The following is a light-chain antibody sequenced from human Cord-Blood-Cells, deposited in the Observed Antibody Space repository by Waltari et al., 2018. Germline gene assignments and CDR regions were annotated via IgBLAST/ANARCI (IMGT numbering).Light chain of an antibody. CDR1: SSDVGCYNY. J-gene: IGLJ2*01. CDR3: CSYAGSYTLV. V-gene: IGLV2-11*01. CDR2: DVS. Sequence: QSALTQPRSVSGSPGQSVTISCTGTSSDVGCYNYVSWYQQHPGTAPKLMIYDVSKRPSGVPDRFSGSKSGNTASLTISGLQAEDEADYYCCSYAGSYTLVFGGGTKLTVL.